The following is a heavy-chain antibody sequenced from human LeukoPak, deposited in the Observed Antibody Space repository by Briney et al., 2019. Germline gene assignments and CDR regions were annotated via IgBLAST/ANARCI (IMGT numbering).Heavy chain of an antibody. CDR2: INHSGST. Sequence: SETLSLTCTVSGGSISSSSYYWGWIRQPPGKGLEWIGEINHSGSTNYNPSLKSRVTISVDTSKNQFSLKLSSVTAADTAVYYCAREKGYSSSWYPYWGQGTLVTVSS. CDR1: GGSISSSSYY. J-gene: IGHJ4*02. V-gene: IGHV4-39*07. CDR3: AREKGYSSSWYPY. D-gene: IGHD6-13*01.